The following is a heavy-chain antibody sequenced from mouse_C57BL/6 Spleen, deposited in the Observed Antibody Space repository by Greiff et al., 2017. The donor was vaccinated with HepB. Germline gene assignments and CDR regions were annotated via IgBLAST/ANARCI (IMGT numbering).Heavy chain of an antibody. Sequence: VQLQQPGAELVKPGASVKLSCKASGYTFTSYWMHWVKQRPGQGLEWIGMIHPNSGSTNYNEKFKSKSTLTVDKSSSTAYMQLSSLTSEDSAVYYCARVELKYYYAMDYWGQGTSVTVSS. CDR3: ARVELKYYYAMDY. CDR1: GYTFTSYW. J-gene: IGHJ4*01. CDR2: IHPNSGST. V-gene: IGHV1-64*01.